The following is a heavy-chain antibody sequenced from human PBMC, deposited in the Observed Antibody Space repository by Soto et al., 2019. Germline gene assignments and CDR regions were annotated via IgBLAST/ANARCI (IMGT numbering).Heavy chain of an antibody. CDR1: GGSISSSSYY. V-gene: IGHV4-39*01. CDR2: IYYSGST. Sequence: SETLSLTCTVSGGSISSSSYYWGWIRQPPGKGLEWIGSIYYSGSTYYNPSLKSRVTISVDTSKNQFSLKLSSVTAADTAVYYCASPIGTGTTMSDYWGQGTLVTVSS. J-gene: IGHJ4*02. CDR3: ASPIGTGTTMSDY. D-gene: IGHD1-1*01.